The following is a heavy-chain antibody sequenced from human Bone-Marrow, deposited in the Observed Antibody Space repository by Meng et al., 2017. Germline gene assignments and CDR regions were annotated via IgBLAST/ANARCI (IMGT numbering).Heavy chain of an antibody. D-gene: IGHD5-24*01. J-gene: IGHJ4*02. CDR1: GFSLSSTGMR. CDR2: IDWDDEK. V-gene: IGHV2-70*04. Sequence: SGPTLVKPTQTLTLTCTFSGFSLSSTGMRVSWIRQPPGKALEWLARIDWDDEKFYSTSLKTRLTISKDTSKNQVVLTMTNMDPVDTATYYCARTPGASNYALDYWGQGTQVTVSS. CDR3: ARTPGASNYALDY.